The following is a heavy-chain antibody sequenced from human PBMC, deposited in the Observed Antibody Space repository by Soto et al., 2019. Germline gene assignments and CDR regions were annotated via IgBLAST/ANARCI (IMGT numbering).Heavy chain of an antibody. CDR1: GCAFSSYA. CDR3: ARDIPSYYYDSSGPNDAFDI. CDR2: IIPIFGTA. J-gene: IGHJ3*02. D-gene: IGHD3-22*01. Sequence: EASVKVSCTASGCAFSSYAISWVRQAPGQGLEWMGGIIPIFGTANYAQKFQGRVTITADESTSTAYMELSSLRSEDTAAYYCARDIPSYYYDSSGPNDAFDIWGQGTMVTVSS. V-gene: IGHV1-69*13.